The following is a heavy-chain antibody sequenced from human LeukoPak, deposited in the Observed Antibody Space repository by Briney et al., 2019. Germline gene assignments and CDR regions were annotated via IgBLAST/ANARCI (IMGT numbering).Heavy chain of an antibody. J-gene: IGHJ5*02. CDR1: GGSISSSPYY. CDR3: AKGAGGFSYYNWFDP. Sequence: TSETLSLTCTASGGSISSSPYYWGWIRQPPGKGLEWIGSIYYSGTTHYSPSLESRVTISVDTSKNQFSLKLASVTAADTAIYYCAKGAGGFSYYNWFDPWGQGTLVTVSS. CDR2: IYYSGTT. D-gene: IGHD5-18*01. V-gene: IGHV4-39*07.